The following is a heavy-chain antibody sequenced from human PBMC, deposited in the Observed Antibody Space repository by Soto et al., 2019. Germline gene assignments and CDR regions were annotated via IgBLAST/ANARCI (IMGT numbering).Heavy chain of an antibody. CDR2: INPNSGGT. D-gene: IGHD3-22*01. Sequence: VASVKVSCKASGYTFTGYYMHWVRQAPGQGLEWMGWINPNSGGTNYAQKFQGRVTMTRDTSISTAYMELSRLRSDDTAVYYCAREMGPMIVVVITTADAFDIWGQGTMVTVSS. CDR3: AREMGPMIVVVITTADAFDI. J-gene: IGHJ3*02. CDR1: GYTFTGYY. V-gene: IGHV1-2*02.